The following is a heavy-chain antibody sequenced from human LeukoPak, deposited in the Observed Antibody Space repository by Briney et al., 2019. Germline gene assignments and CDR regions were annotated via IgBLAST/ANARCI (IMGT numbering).Heavy chain of an antibody. CDR1: GNSISSGDNY. CDR3: ARGGYYYDSSGYYPSMDV. J-gene: IGHJ6*03. D-gene: IGHD3-22*01. Sequence: SQTLCLTCTVSGNSISSGDNYWSWIRQPAGKGLEWIGRIYTSGSTNYNPSLKSRVTISGDTSKNQFSLRLSSVTAADTAVYYCARGGYYYDSSGYYPSMDVWGKGTTVTVSS. CDR2: IYTSGST. V-gene: IGHV4-61*02.